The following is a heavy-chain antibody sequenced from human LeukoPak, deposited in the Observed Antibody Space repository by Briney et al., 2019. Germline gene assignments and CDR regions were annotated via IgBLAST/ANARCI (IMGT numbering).Heavy chain of an antibody. D-gene: IGHD3-10*01. CDR2: INPNSGGT. CDR3: ARDYGSGSYYNLDY. CDR1: GYTFTGYY. J-gene: IGHJ4*02. Sequence: ASVKVSCKASGYTFTGYYMHWVRQAPGQGLEWMGWINPNSGGTNYAQKFQGRVTMTRDTSISTAYMELSRLRSDDTAVYYCARDYGSGSYYNLDYWGQGTLVTVSS. V-gene: IGHV1-2*02.